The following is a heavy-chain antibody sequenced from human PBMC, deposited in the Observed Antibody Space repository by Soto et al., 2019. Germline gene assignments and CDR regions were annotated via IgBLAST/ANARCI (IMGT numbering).Heavy chain of an antibody. V-gene: IGHV3-74*01. CDR3: ARDSLIAAAGEYYYYGMDV. Sequence: EVQLVESGGGLVQPGGSLRLSCAASGFTFSSYWMHWVRQAPGKGLVWVSRINSDGSSTSYADSVKGRFTISRDNAKNTLYLNMNSLRAEDTAAYYCARDSLIAAAGEYYYYGMDVWGQGTTVTVSS. J-gene: IGHJ6*02. CDR2: INSDGSST. CDR1: GFTFSSYW. D-gene: IGHD6-13*01.